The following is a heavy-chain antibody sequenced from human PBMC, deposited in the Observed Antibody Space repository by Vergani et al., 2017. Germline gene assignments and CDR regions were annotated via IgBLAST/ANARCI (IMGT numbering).Heavy chain of an antibody. V-gene: IGHV4-34*01. CDR2: INHSGST. CDR1: GGSFSGYY. CDR3: ARGLPDYVWGSYRYPYYYMDV. Sequence: QVQLQQWGAGLLKPSETLSLTCAVYGGSFSGYYWSWIRQPPGKGLEWIGEINHSGSTNYNPSLKSRVTISVDTSKNQFSLKLSSVTAADTAVYYCARGLPDYVWGSYRYPYYYMDVWGKGTTVTVSS. D-gene: IGHD3-16*02. J-gene: IGHJ6*03.